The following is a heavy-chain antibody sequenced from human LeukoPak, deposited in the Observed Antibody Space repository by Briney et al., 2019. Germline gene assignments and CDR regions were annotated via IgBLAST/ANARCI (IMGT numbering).Heavy chain of an antibody. D-gene: IGHD3-22*01. Sequence: SETLSLTCTVSGGSISSYYWSWIRQPPGKGLEWIGYIYYSGSTYYNPSLKSRVTLSVDTSKNQFSLKLSSVTAADTAVYYCARGVYDGDAFDIWGQGTMVTVSS. CDR1: GGSISSYY. J-gene: IGHJ3*02. V-gene: IGHV4-30-4*01. CDR2: IYYSGST. CDR3: ARGVYDGDAFDI.